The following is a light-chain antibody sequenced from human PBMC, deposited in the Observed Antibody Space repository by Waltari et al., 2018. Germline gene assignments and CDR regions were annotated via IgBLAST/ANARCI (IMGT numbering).Light chain of an antibody. V-gene: IGLV2-11*01. CDR1: SNDVGGYNY. CDR3: CSYAGSSSLV. J-gene: IGLJ3*02. Sequence: QSALTQPRSVSGSPGQSVTISCSGTSNDVGGYNYVSWYQQHPGKAPKLIIYDVSKRPSGVPDRFPGSKSGNTASLTISGLQSEDEADYFCCSYAGSSSLVFGGGSSLTVL. CDR2: DVS.